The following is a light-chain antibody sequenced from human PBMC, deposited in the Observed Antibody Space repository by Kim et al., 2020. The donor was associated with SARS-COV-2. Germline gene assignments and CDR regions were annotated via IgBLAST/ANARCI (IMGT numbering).Light chain of an antibody. CDR1: QGISNY. CDR2: AAS. Sequence: ASVGDRVTITCRASQGISNYLAWYQQKPGKVPKLLIYAASTLQSGVPSRFSGSGSGTDFTLTISSLQPEDVATYYCQKYNSALWTFGQGTKVDIK. CDR3: QKYNSALWT. J-gene: IGKJ1*01. V-gene: IGKV1-27*01.